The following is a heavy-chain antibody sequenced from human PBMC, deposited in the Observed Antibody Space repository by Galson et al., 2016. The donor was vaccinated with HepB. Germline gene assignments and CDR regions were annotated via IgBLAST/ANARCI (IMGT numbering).Heavy chain of an antibody. CDR2: ISGDASLT. D-gene: IGHD4-23*01. J-gene: IGHJ3*01. V-gene: IGHV3-74*01. Sequence: SLRLSCADSRFTFSRYWMHWVRQVPGKGPVWVSVISGDASLTRYADSVRGRFTISRDNSHNILYLQMNSLRADDTAVYYCVSPLHNDGNSGMAFDVWGQGTMFTVSS. CDR1: RFTFSRYW. CDR3: VSPLHNDGNSGMAFDV.